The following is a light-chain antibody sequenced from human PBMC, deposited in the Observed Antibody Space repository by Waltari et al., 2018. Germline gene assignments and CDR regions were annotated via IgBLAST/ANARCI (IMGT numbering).Light chain of an antibody. Sequence: EIVLTQSPGTLSLSPGERATLSCRASQRVTYSYLGWYQQKPGQAPRPLLYGASSRPTGIPDRFGGSGSGTDFTLTISRLAPEDFAVYYCLQYGNSPSFSFGPGTKVNIK. V-gene: IGKV3-20*01. CDR3: LQYGNSPSFS. CDR2: GAS. CDR1: QRVTYSY. J-gene: IGKJ3*01.